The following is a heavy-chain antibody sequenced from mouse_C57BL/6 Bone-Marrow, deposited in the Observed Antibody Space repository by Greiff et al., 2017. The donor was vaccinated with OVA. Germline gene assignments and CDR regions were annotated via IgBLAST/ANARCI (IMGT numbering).Heavy chain of an antibody. CDR3: TTPWFAY. CDR2: IDPDNGDT. V-gene: IGHV14-4*01. Sequence: VQLQQSGAELVRPGASVKLSCTASGFNIKDDYMHWVKQRPEQGLEWIGWIDPDNGDTEYASKFQGKATITADTSSNTAYLQLSSLTSEDTAVYYCTTPWFAYWGQGTLVTVSA. CDR1: GFNIKDDY. J-gene: IGHJ3*01.